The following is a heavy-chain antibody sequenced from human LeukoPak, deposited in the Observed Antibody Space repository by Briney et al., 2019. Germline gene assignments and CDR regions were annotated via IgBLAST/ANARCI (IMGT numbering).Heavy chain of an antibody. Sequence: ASVKVSCKASGYTFTSYGISWVRQAPGQGLEWMGWISAYNGNTSYAQKLQGRVTMTTDTSTSTAYMELRSLRSDDTAVYYCARDHPGAGATDIDYWGQGTLVTVSS. J-gene: IGHJ4*02. CDR2: ISAYNGNT. CDR3: ARDHPGAGATDIDY. V-gene: IGHV1-18*01. D-gene: IGHD1-26*01. CDR1: GYTFTSYG.